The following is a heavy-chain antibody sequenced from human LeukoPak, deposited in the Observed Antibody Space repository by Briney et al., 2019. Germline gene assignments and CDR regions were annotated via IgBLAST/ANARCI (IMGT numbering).Heavy chain of an antibody. V-gene: IGHV3-74*01. CDR3: VSFYETY. Sequence: GGSLRLSCAASGFTFSSYAMGWVRQVPGKGLVWVSHINSDGSWTSYADSVKGRFTISKDNAKNTVYLQMNSLRAEDTAVYYCVSFYETYWGRGTLVTVSS. J-gene: IGHJ4*02. CDR1: GFTFSSYA. D-gene: IGHD2/OR15-2a*01. CDR2: INSDGSWT.